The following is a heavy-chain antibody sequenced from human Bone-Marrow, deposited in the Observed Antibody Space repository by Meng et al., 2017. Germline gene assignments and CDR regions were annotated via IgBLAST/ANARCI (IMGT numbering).Heavy chain of an antibody. D-gene: IGHD2-8*01. V-gene: IGHV1-24*01. J-gene: IGHJ4*02. CDR1: GYTLTELS. CDR3: ATSDTNGRIDY. Sequence: ASVKVSCKVSGYTLTELSMHWVRQAPGKGLEWMGGFDPEDGETIYAQNFQGRVTMTRDTSTSTVYMELNSLRSEDTAVYYCATSDTNGRIDYWGQGTLVTVSS. CDR2: FDPEDGET.